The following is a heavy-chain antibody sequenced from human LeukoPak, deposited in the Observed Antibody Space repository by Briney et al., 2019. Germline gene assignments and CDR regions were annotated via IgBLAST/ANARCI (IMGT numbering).Heavy chain of an antibody. CDR2: IYPGDSDT. V-gene: IGHV5-51*01. Sequence: GESLKISCKGSGYSFTSYWIGWVRQMPGKGLEWMGIIYPGDSDTRYSPSFQGQVTISADKSISTAHLQWSSLKASDTAMYYCATSPSGAGHWFDPWGQGTLVTVSS. CDR3: ATSPSGAGHWFDP. J-gene: IGHJ5*02. CDR1: GYSFTSYW. D-gene: IGHD4-17*01.